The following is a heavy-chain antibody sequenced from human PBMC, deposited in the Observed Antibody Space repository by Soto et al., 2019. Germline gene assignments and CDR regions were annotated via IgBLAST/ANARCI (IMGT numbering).Heavy chain of an antibody. CDR1: GFTVSNTY. J-gene: IGHJ5*01. CDR2: IYTAGGT. D-gene: IGHD4-4*01. V-gene: IGHV3-53*01. CDR3: ARDLTVANGGFDF. Sequence: PGGSLRLSCAASGFTVSNTYMTWVRQPPGKGLECVSVIYTAGGTNYADSVKGRFIISRDNSKNTLYLQMNSLRAEDTAVYYCARDLTVANGGFDFWGQGTLVTVSS.